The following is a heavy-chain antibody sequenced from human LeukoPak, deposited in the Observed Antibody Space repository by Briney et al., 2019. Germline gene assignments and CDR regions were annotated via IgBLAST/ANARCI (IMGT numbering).Heavy chain of an antibody. D-gene: IGHD6-13*01. V-gene: IGHV4-39*01. J-gene: IGHJ1*01. CDR2: IYYSGST. CDR3: VGSWYAGYFQH. CDR1: GGSISSSSYY. Sequence: SETLSLTCTVSGGSISSSSYYWGWVRQPPGKGREWIGSIYYSGSTYYNPSLKSRVTISVDTSKNQFSLKLSSVTAADTAVYYCVGSWYAGYFQHWGQGTLVTVSS.